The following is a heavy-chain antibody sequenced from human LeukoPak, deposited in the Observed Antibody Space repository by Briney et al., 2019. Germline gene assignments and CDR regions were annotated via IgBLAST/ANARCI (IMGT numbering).Heavy chain of an antibody. CDR2: ISSSSSYI. CDR3: AKDSGSRYYYDSSGPVDY. J-gene: IGHJ4*02. CDR1: EFTFSNYI. D-gene: IGHD3-22*01. Sequence: GGSLRLSCTASEFTFSNYIMSWVRQAPGKGLEWVSSISSSSSYIYYADSVKGRFTISRDNAKNSLYLQMNSLRAEDTAVYYCAKDSGSRYYYDSSGPVDYWGQGTLVTVSS. V-gene: IGHV3-21*01.